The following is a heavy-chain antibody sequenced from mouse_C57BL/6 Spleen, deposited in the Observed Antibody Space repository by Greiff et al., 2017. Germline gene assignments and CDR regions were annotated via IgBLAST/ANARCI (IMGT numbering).Heavy chain of an antibody. J-gene: IGHJ2*01. Sequence: VQLQQSGAELARPGASVKLSCKASGYTFTSYGISWVKQRTGQGLEWIGEIYPRSGNTYYNEKFKGKATLTADKSSSTAYMELRGLTSEDSAVYFCARGGSSSSHYFDYWGQGTTLTVSS. D-gene: IGHD1-1*01. CDR1: GYTFTSYG. CDR3: ARGGSSSSHYFDY. V-gene: IGHV1-81*01. CDR2: IYPRSGNT.